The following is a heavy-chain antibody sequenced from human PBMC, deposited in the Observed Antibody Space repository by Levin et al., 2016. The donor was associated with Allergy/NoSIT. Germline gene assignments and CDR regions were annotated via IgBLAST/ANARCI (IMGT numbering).Heavy chain of an antibody. CDR2: ISAGGGTT. D-gene: IGHD6-13*01. CDR1: GFTFSSYA. J-gene: IGHJ4*02. Sequence: GESLKISCAASGFTFSSYAMNWVRQAPGKGLEWVSVISAGGGTTYYADSVKGRFTISRDNSHNMLYLQMNSLRAEDTAVYYCAKKVPLSSPFDYWGQGTLVTVSS. V-gene: IGHV3-23*01. CDR3: AKKVPLSSPFDY.